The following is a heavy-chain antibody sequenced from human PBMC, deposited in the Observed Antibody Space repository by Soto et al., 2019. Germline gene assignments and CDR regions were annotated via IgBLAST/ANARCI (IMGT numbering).Heavy chain of an antibody. V-gene: IGHV3-30*18. CDR1: GFTFSSYG. Sequence: GGSLRLSCAASGFTFSSYGMHWVRRAPGKGLEWVAVISYDGSNKYYADSVKGRFTISRDNSKNTLYLQMNSLRAEDTAVYYCAKESMQYQLPGPYYYYYGMDVWGQGTTVTVS. CDR3: AKESMQYQLPGPYYYYYGMDV. J-gene: IGHJ6*02. CDR2: ISYDGSNK. D-gene: IGHD2-2*01.